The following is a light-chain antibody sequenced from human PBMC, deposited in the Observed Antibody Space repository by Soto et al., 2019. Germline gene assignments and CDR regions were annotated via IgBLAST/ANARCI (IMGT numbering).Light chain of an antibody. V-gene: IGKV3-11*01. CDR1: QSVSSY. Sequence: EILLSQSPANLSLSPGERATLSCRASQSVSSYLAWYQQKPGQAPRLLIYDASNRATGIPARLSGSGSGTGFTLTISSLEPEDFAVYYCQQRSNWPLTFGPGTKVDIK. J-gene: IGKJ3*01. CDR3: QQRSNWPLT. CDR2: DAS.